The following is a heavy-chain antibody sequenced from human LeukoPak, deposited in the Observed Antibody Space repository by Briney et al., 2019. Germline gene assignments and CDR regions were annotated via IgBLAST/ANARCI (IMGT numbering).Heavy chain of an antibody. CDR2: VHYSLSS. Sequence: KPSETLSLTCTVSGGSISSYYWSWIRQPPGKGLEWIGNVHYSLSSNYSPSLESRVTISLDTSKRQFSLKLTSVTAADTAVYYCACYKIVERNFDFWGQGTLVAVSS. D-gene: IGHD5-24*01. V-gene: IGHV4-59*01. CDR3: ACYKIVERNFDF. CDR1: GGSISSYY. J-gene: IGHJ4*02.